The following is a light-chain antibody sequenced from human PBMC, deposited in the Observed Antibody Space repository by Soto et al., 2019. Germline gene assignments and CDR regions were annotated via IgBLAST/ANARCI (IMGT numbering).Light chain of an antibody. V-gene: IGKV3-15*01. CDR3: QQYNNWPRT. CDR1: QSVSSN. CDR2: GAS. Sequence: EIVMTQSPATLSVSPGERATLSCRASQSVSSNLAWYQQKPGQAPRLLIYGASTRATGIPARFSGSGSGTEFNLTISSLQSEYFAVYYCQQYNNWPRTFGQGTKVEIK. J-gene: IGKJ1*01.